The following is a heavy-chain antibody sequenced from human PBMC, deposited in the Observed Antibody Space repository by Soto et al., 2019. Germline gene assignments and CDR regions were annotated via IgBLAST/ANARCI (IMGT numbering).Heavy chain of an antibody. V-gene: IGHV4-39*01. J-gene: IGHJ5*02. CDR1: GGSISGSSYY. CDR2: IYYSGST. CDR3: ARPLYFYGSGSYPWFDP. Sequence: QLQLQESGPGLVKPSETLSLTCTVSGGSISGSSYYWGWIRQPPGKGLEWIGTIYYSGSTYYNPSLKSRVTISVDTSKNQSSLKLRSVTAADTAVYYWARPLYFYGSGSYPWFDPWGQGTLVTVSS. D-gene: IGHD3-10*01.